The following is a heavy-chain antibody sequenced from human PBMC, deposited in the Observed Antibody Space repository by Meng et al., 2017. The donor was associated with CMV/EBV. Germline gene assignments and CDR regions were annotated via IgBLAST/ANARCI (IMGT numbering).Heavy chain of an antibody. J-gene: IGHJ6*02. CDR2: IYHSGST. D-gene: IGHD3-3*01. CDR1: GGSISSSSYY. CDR3: ARKYYDFWSGYWGYGMDV. V-gene: IGHV4-39*07. Sequence: SETLSLTCTVSGGSISSSSYYWGWIRQPPGKGLEWIGSIYHSGSTNYNPSLKSRVTISVDKSKNQFSLKLSSVTAADTAVYYCARKYYDFWSGYWGYGMDVWGQGTTVTVSS.